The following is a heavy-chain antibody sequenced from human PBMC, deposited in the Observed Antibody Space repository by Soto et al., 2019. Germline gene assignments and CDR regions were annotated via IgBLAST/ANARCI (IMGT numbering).Heavy chain of an antibody. D-gene: IGHD2-15*01. J-gene: IGHJ4*02. V-gene: IGHV3-74*01. CDR3: VRTSLVVAAATLEDY. CDR1: GFTFSIYW. CDR2: INSDGSST. Sequence: GGSLRLSCAASGFTFSIYWMHWFRQAPGKGLVWVSRINSDGSSTSYADSVKGRFTISRDNAKNTLYLQMNSLRAEDTAVYYCVRTSLVVAAATLEDYWGQGTLVTVSS.